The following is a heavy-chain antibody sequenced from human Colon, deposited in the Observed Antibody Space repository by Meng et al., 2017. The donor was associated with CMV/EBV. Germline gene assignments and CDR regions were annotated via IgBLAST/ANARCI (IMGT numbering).Heavy chain of an antibody. CDR1: GNSISRGYY. CDR3: ARITTVPYWFDP. V-gene: IGHV4-38-2*02. Sequence: GSLSLTCSVSGNSISRGYYWGWIRQPPGKGPECIGSIFHSGVTYYNPSLKSRVTISVDTSKNQFSLKLSSVSAADTAVYYCARITTVPYWFDPWGQGILVTVSS. J-gene: IGHJ5*02. D-gene: IGHD1-1*01. CDR2: IFHSGVT.